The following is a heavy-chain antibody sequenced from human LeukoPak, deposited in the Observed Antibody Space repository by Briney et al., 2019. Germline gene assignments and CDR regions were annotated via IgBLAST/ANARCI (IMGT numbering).Heavy chain of an antibody. CDR1: GGSISSYY. D-gene: IGHD2-15*01. J-gene: IGHJ4*02. CDR2: IYTSGST. Sequence: PSETLSLTCTVSGGSISSYYWSWIRQPAGKGLEWIGRIYTSGSTNYNPSLKSRVTMSVDTSKNQFSLKLSSVTAADTAVYYCARGPRRYCSGGSCRLIDYWGQGTLVTVSS. V-gene: IGHV4-4*07. CDR3: ARGPRRYCSGGSCRLIDY.